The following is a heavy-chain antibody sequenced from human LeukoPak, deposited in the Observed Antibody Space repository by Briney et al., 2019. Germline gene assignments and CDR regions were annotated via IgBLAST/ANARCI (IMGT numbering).Heavy chain of an antibody. Sequence: ASVKVSCKASGYTFTGYYMHWVRQAPGQGLEWMGWINPTSGGTKYAQKFQGRATMTRDTSISTAYMELNTLRSDDTAMYYCARAAGDYGDYDYFYYMDVWGKGTTVTISS. CDR2: INPTSGGT. CDR3: ARAAGDYGDYDYFYYMDV. V-gene: IGHV1-2*02. J-gene: IGHJ6*03. D-gene: IGHD4-17*01. CDR1: GYTFTGYY.